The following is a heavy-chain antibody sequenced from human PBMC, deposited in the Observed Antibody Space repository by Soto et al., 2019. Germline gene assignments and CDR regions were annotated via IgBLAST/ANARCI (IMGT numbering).Heavy chain of an antibody. CDR2: IVVGSGNT. J-gene: IGHJ6*02. CDR3: ARDPTKIWFGELYYYGMDV. Sequence: SVKVSCKASGFTFTSSAVQWVRQARGQRLEWIGWIVVGSGNTNYAQKFQERVTITRDMSTSTAYMELSSLRSEDTAVYYCARDPTKIWFGELYYYGMDVWGQGTTVTVSS. V-gene: IGHV1-58*01. D-gene: IGHD3-10*01. CDR1: GFTFTSSA.